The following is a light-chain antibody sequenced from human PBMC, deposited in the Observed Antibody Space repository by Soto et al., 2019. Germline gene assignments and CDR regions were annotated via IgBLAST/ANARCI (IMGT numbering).Light chain of an antibody. CDR2: GAS. CDR1: QSVSAGF. CDR3: QQCGRSPYT. V-gene: IGKV3-20*01. J-gene: IGKJ2*01. Sequence: EIVLTQSPGTMSLSPGETATLSCWASQSVSAGFLAWYQQKPGQAPRLLISGASDRATGIPDRFSGSGSGTDFTLTITRLEAEDSAVYFCQQCGRSPYTFGQGTKLEIK.